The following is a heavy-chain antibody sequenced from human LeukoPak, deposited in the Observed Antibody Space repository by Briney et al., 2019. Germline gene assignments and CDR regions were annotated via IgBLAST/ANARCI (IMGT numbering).Heavy chain of an antibody. J-gene: IGHJ4*02. D-gene: IGHD3-10*01. CDR1: GYTFTGYY. V-gene: IGHV1-2*06. CDR3: ASPSKGFGDFDY. Sequence: ASVKVSCKASGYTFTGYYMHRVRQAPGQGLEWMGRINPNSGGTNYAQKFQGRVTMTRDTSISTAYMELSRLRSDDTAVYYCASPSKGFGDFDYWGQGTLVTVSS. CDR2: INPNSGGT.